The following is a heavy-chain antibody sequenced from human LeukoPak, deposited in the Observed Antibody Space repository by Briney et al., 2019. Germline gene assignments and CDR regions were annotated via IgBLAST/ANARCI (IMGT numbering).Heavy chain of an antibody. CDR2: ISGSGGST. CDR1: GFTFSSYG. CDR3: AKENRGPITMIVD. D-gene: IGHD3-22*01. V-gene: IGHV3-23*01. Sequence: PGGSLRLSCAASGFTFSSYGMHWVRQAPGKGLEWVSAISGSGGSTYYADSVKGRFTISRDNSKNTLYLQMNSLRAEDTAVYYCAKENRGPITMIVDWGQGTLVTVSS. J-gene: IGHJ4*02.